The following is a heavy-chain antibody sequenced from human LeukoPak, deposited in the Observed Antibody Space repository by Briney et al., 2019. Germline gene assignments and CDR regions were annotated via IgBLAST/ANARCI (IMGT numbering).Heavy chain of an antibody. Sequence: SVKVSCKASGGTFSSYAISWVRQAPGQGLEWMGRIIPIFGTANYAQKFQGRVTITTDESASTAYMELSSLRSEDTAVYYCASGLYDSSGSNDYWGQGTLVTVSS. V-gene: IGHV1-69*05. CDR2: IIPIFGTA. CDR1: GGTFSSYA. CDR3: ASGLYDSSGSNDY. D-gene: IGHD3-22*01. J-gene: IGHJ4*02.